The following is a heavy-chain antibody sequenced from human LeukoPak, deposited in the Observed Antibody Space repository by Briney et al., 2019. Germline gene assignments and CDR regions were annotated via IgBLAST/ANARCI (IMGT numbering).Heavy chain of an antibody. V-gene: IGHV1-46*01. D-gene: IGHD4-23*01. J-gene: IGHJ6*02. CDR3: ARGGLQWSYYYGMDV. CDR2: INPSGGST. CDR1: GYTFTSYY. Sequence: ASVKVSCKASGYTFTSYYMHWVRQAPGQGLEWMGVINPSGGSTSYAQKFQGRVTMTRDTSTSTVYMELSSLRSEDTAVYYCARGGLQWSYYYGMDVWGQGTTVTVSS.